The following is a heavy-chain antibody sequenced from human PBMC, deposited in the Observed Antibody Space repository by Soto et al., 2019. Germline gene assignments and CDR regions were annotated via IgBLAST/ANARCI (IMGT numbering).Heavy chain of an antibody. CDR1: GFTFSSYA. CDR3: ANEALQPALSEYYTVTTNGYY. D-gene: IGHD4-17*01. Sequence: GGSLRLSCAASGFTFSSYAMSWVRQAPGKGLEWVSAISGSGGSTYYADSVKGRFTISRDNSKNTLYLQMNSLRAEDTAVYYCANEALQPALSEYYTVTTNGYYWGQGTLVTVSS. V-gene: IGHV3-23*01. J-gene: IGHJ4*02. CDR2: ISGSGGST.